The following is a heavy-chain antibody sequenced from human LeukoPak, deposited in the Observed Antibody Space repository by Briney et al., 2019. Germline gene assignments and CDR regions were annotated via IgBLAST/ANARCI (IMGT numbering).Heavy chain of an antibody. CDR1: GFTFSSYS. CDR3: ARAGSQDTVVVPAANGGVYYYYYYMDV. J-gene: IGHJ6*03. V-gene: IGHV3-21*01. CDR2: ISSSSSYI. Sequence: GGSLRLSCAASGFTFSSYSMNWVRQAPGKGLEWVSSISSSSSYIYYADSVKGRFTISRDNAKNSLYLQMNSLRAEDTAVYYCARAGSQDTVVVPAANGGVYYYYYYMDVWGKGTTVTVSS. D-gene: IGHD2-2*01.